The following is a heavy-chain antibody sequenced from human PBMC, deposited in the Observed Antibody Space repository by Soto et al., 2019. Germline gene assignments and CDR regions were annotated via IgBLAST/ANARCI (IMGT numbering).Heavy chain of an antibody. CDR1: GFTFDDNA. J-gene: IGHJ4*02. V-gene: IGHV3-9*01. D-gene: IGHD3-10*01. CDR3: ATYYYGSGSYFDH. Sequence: PGGSLRLSCAVSGFTFDDNAMHWVRQAPEKGLEWVSGINWKSDIGYADSVKGRFTISRDNAKNSLYLQMHSLRAEDTAVYYCATYYYGSGSYFDHWGQGTLVTVSS. CDR2: INWKSDI.